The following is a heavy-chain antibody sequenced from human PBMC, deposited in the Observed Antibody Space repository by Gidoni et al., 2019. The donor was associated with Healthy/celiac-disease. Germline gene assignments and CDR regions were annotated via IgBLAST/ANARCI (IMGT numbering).Heavy chain of an antibody. CDR1: GFTLSSYG. J-gene: IGHJ6*02. CDR2: IWYDGSNK. CDR3: ARELAGGGYYYYGMDV. V-gene: IGHV3-33*01. D-gene: IGHD3-10*01. Sequence: QVQLVESGGGVVQPGRSLRLSCAASGFTLSSYGMHWVRQAPGKGLEWVAVIWYDGSNKYYADSVKGRFTISRDNSKNTLYLQMNSLRAEDTAVYYCARELAGGGYYYYGMDVWGQGTTVTVSS.